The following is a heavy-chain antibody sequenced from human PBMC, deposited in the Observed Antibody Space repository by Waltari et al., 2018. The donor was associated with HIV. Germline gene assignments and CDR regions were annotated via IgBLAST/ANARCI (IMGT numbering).Heavy chain of an antibody. V-gene: IGHV3-66*02. D-gene: IGHD3-9*01. CDR1: GLSVTKKD. CDR3: AKDPDFYFGSN. CDR2: VYSDGRR. J-gene: IGHJ4*02. Sequence: EVRLVESGGNLVQPGGSLRLSCEVSGLSVTKKDMTWVRQGPGRGLEWVAIVYSDGRRHYAEAVKGRYTISRDTSNNKVFLQMTSLRVEDTAVYYCAKDPDFYFGSNWGQGTHVTVSS.